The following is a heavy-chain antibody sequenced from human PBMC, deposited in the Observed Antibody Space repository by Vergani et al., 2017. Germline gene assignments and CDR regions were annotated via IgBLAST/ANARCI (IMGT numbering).Heavy chain of an antibody. J-gene: IGHJ4*02. D-gene: IGHD2-15*01. CDR3: ARSRPYCTSGSCPAI. V-gene: IGHV4-61*02. CDR2: IHTGGST. Sequence: QVKLQESGSGLLKPSQTLSLTCTVSGESIRSGSHYWSWIRQPAGKGPEWIGHIHTGGSTDLNPTFKSRVSISVDTSKRQFSLKLNSVTVADTAVYYCARSRPYCTSGSCPAIWGQGTLVTVSS. CDR1: GESIRSGSHY.